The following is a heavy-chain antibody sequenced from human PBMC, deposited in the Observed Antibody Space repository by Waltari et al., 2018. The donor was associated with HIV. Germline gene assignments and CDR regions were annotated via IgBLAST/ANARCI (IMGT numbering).Heavy chain of an antibody. Sequence: EVQLMESGGGLVQSGGSLRLSCAASGFTFTNSWRSWVRQTPGKGREWVAYIKDDGSEKYYMGSVKGRFTISRDNAKNSMFLQMNSLRAEDTAVYYCARIGTFPHNYAIDFWGQGTTVTVSS. D-gene: IGHD1-26*01. CDR3: ARIGTFPHNYAIDF. V-gene: IGHV3-7*01. CDR2: IKDDGSEK. J-gene: IGHJ6*02. CDR1: GFTFTNSW.